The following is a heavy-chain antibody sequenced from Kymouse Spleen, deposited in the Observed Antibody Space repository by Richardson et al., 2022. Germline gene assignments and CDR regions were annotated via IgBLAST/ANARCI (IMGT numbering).Heavy chain of an antibody. CDR3: ARGGSGYDDYYYGMDV. CDR1: GGSFSGYY. J-gene: IGHJ6*02. V-gene: IGHV4-34*01. CDR2: INHSGST. Sequence: QVQLQQWGAGLLKPSETLSLTCAVYGGSFSGYYWSWIRQPPGKGLEWIGEINHSGSTNYNPSLKSRVTISVDTSKNQFSLKLSSVTAADTAVYYCARGGSGYDDYYYGMDVWGQGTTVTVSS. D-gene: IGHD5-12*01.